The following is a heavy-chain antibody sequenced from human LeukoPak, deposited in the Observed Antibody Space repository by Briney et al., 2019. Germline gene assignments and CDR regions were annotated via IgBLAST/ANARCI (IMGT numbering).Heavy chain of an antibody. CDR2: IYHTGST. J-gene: IGHJ4*02. CDR3: ASRKLGNDY. V-gene: IGHV4-59*02. CDR1: GGSVSEYY. D-gene: IGHD7-27*01. Sequence: SETLSLTCTISGGSVSEYYWSWIRQSPGKVLEWIGYIYHTGSTSYSPSLKSRVTISADTSQNQFSLKLSSVTAADTAVYYCASRKLGNDYWGQGTLVTVSS.